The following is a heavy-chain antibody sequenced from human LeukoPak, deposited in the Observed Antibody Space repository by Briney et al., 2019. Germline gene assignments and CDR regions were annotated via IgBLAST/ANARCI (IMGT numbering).Heavy chain of an antibody. V-gene: IGHV1-8*01. CDR1: AYTFTSYD. CDR2: MNPNSGNR. CDR3: ARVYGDFDY. J-gene: IGHJ4*02. D-gene: IGHD2/OR15-2a*01. Sequence: ASVKVSCKSSAYTFTSYDINWVRHATGQGLEWMGWMNPNSGNRGYAQKFQGRVTMTRNTAISTAYMELSSLRSEDTAVYYCARVYGDFDYWGQGTLVTVSS.